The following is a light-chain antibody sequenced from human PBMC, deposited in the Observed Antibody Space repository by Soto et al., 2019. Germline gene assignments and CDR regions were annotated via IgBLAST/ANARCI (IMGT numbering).Light chain of an antibody. V-gene: IGKV1-6*01. CDR1: QGIRSE. Sequence: LQMTQSPSSLSASVADRVAMTCRARQGIRSELGWYQQKPGKAPNLLIYTASTLQSGVPSRFSGSGSGTDFTLTISSLQPEDFATYYCIQDYNYPLTFGGGTRVEIK. CDR2: TAS. J-gene: IGKJ4*01. CDR3: IQDYNYPLT.